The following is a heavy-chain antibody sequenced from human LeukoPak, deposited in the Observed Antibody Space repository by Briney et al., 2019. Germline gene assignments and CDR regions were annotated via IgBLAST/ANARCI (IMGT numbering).Heavy chain of an antibody. CDR2: IYYSGST. CDR3: ARRGRGPGFWIPAAPYYFDY. CDR1: GGSISSSSYY. V-gene: IGHV4-39*07. J-gene: IGHJ4*02. Sequence: SETLSLTCTVSGGSISSSSYYWGWIRQPPGKGLEWIGSIYYSGSTYYNPSLKSRVTISVDTSKNQFSLKLSSVTAADTAVYYCARRGRGPGFWIPAAPYYFDYWGQGTLVTVSS. D-gene: IGHD2-2*01.